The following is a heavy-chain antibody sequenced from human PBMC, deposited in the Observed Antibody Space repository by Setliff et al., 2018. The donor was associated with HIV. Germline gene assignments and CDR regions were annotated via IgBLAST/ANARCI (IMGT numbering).Heavy chain of an antibody. J-gene: IGHJ6*03. CDR1: RSTFNSHT. CDR3: VRGVQSPPHYSYYYMDV. D-gene: IGHD3-3*01. V-gene: IGHV1-69*02. CDR2: IIPILGVA. Sequence: SVKVSCKASRSTFNSHTINWVRQAPGQGLDWMGRIIPILGVANYAQRFQGKVTITADKSTSTAYMELTSLRFDDTAMYYCVRGVQSPPHYSYYYMDVWGQGTLVTVSS.